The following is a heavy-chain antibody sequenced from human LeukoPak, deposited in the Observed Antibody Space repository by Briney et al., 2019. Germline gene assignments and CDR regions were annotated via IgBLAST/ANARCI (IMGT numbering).Heavy chain of an antibody. CDR2: IDSYGSTT. J-gene: IGHJ4*02. CDR3: ARGAARCGGDCSLD. V-gene: IGHV3-74*01. Sequence: AGGSLRLSCAASGFSISSFWMHWVRQAPGKGLVCVSRIDSYGSTTSYADSLKGRFTISRDNAKNTLYLQMNSLRAEDTAVYYCARGAARCGGDCSLDWGQGTLVTVSS. CDR1: GFSISSFW. D-gene: IGHD2-21*02.